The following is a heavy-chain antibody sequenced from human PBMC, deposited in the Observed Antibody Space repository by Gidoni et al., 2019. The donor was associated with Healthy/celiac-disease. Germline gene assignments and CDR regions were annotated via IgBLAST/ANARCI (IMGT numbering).Heavy chain of an antibody. D-gene: IGHD2-21*02. CDR2: ISGSGGST. CDR3: AKVRIAYCGGDCSHLTYYYGMDV. V-gene: IGHV3-23*01. J-gene: IGHJ6*02. CDR1: GFTFSSYA. Sequence: EVQLLESGGGLVQPGGSLRLSCAASGFTFSSYAMSWVRQAPGKGLEWVSAISGSGGSTYYADSVKGRFTISRDNSKNTLYLQMNSLRAEDTAVYYCAKVRIAYCGGDCSHLTYYYGMDVWGQGTTVTVSS.